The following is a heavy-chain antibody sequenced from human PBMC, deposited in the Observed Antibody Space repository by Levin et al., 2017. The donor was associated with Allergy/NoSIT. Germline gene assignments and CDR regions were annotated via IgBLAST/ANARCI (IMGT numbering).Heavy chain of an antibody. CDR1: GGTFSSYA. V-gene: IGHV1-69*13. Sequence: ASVKVSCKASGGTFSSYAISWVRQAPGQGLEWMGGIIPIFGTANYAQKFQGRVTITADESTSTAYMELSSLRSEDTAVYYCAIKMPGYCSGGSCQAGFDYWGQGTLVTVSS. CDR2: IIPIFGTA. J-gene: IGHJ4*02. D-gene: IGHD2-15*01. CDR3: AIKMPGYCSGGSCQAGFDY.